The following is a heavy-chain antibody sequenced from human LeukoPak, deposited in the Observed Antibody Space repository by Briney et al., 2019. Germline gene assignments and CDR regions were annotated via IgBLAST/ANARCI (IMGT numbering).Heavy chain of an antibody. CDR3: ARARTDLESGDLSYAFEI. J-gene: IGHJ3*02. D-gene: IGHD1-1*01. V-gene: IGHV1-8*01. Sequence: ASVKVSCKASGYTFTNYDINWVRQATGQGLEWMGWMNPNSANTGYAEKFQGRVSMTRDNPMSTAYLELSGLRPDDTAVYYCARARTDLESGDLSYAFEIWGQGTMITVS. CDR1: GYTFTNYD. CDR2: MNPNSANT.